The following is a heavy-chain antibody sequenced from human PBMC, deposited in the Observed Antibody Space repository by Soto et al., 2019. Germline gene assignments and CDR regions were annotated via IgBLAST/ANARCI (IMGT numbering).Heavy chain of an antibody. V-gene: IGHV3-23*01. Sequence: PGGSLRLSCAASGFTFRSYAMSWVRQAPGKGLEWVSAISGSGGSTYYADSVKGRFTISRDNSKNTLYLQMNSLRAEDTAVYYCAKGPRDYGDYYYYYGMDVWGQGTTVTVSS. CDR1: GFTFRSYA. CDR3: AKGPRDYGDYYYYYGMDV. D-gene: IGHD4-17*01. J-gene: IGHJ6*02. CDR2: ISGSGGST.